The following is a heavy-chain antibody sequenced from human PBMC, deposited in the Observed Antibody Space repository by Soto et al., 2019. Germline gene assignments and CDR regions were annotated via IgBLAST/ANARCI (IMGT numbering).Heavy chain of an antibody. CDR2: INSDGSST. CDR3: ASDWRNLAFDR. V-gene: IGHV3-74*01. Sequence: EVQLVESGGGLVQPGGSLRLSCVASGFTFSGFWMHWVRQAPREGRVWVSRINSDGSSTDYADSVKGRLTISRDNARNTRHLQRNSLRGEDRAMYSSASDWRNLAFDRVGQGTVVTVS. CDR1: GFTFSGFW. J-gene: IGHJ5*02.